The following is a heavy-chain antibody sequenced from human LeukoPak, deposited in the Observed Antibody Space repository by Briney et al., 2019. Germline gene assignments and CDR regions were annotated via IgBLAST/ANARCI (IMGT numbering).Heavy chain of an antibody. CDR2: IIPILGIA. Sequence: SVKVSCKATGGTFSSYAISWVRQAPGQGLEWMGRIIPILGIANYAQKFQGRVTITADKSTSTAYMELSSLRSEDTAVYYCARDIVVKGIAHDYWGQGTLVTVSS. J-gene: IGHJ4*02. D-gene: IGHD6-13*01. CDR3: ARDIVVKGIAHDY. CDR1: GGTFSSYA. V-gene: IGHV1-69*04.